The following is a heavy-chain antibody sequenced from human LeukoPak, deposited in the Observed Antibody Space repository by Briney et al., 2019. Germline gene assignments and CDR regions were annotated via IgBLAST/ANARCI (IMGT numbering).Heavy chain of an antibody. Sequence: SETLSLTCTVSGASIASSSYGTSYYWGWIRQPPGKGLEWIGSMCCSGNSYFNPSLKSRVTISVDTSKNQFSLKLSSVTAADTAVYYCARGRYYDSSGYYYWYRSYYYGMDVWGQGTTVTVSS. D-gene: IGHD3-22*01. CDR3: ARGRYYDSSGYYYWYRSYYYGMDV. CDR1: GASIASSSYGTSYY. CDR2: MCCSGNS. J-gene: IGHJ6*02. V-gene: IGHV4-39*07.